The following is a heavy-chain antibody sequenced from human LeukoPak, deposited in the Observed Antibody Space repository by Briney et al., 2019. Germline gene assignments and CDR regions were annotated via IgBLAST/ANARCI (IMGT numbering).Heavy chain of an antibody. CDR1: GYTITNGDL. V-gene: IGHV4-38-2*01. D-gene: IGHD3-16*01. CDR2: IYHSGST. J-gene: IGHJ3*01. Sequence: SGTLRLSCAASGYTITNGDLCGCLQAPPKKLLEWIGSIYHSGSTYYNPSLKSRVTISVDTSKNQFSLKLSSLIAADTAVYYCARVGGAFDVWGQGTTVTVSS. CDR3: ARVGGAFDV.